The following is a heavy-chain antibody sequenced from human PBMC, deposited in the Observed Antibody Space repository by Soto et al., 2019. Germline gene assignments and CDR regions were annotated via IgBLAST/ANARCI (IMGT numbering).Heavy chain of an antibody. V-gene: IGHV3-30*18. CDR3: AKDRRGHREGYNCGEYFHH. CDR1: GITFSSHG. D-gene: IGHD5-12*01. Sequence: QVQLVESGGGVVQPGRSLRLSCEASGITFSSHGMHWVRQAPGKGLEWVAVISYHGSGKYYADSVKGRFTISRDNSNNILYLQMKSLRAEDSAVYYCAKDRRGHREGYNCGEYFHHWGQGTLVTVSS. J-gene: IGHJ1*01. CDR2: ISYHGSGK.